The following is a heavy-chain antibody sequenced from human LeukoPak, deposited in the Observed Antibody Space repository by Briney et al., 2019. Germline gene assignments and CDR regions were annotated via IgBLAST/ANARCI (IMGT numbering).Heavy chain of an antibody. V-gene: IGHV3-74*01. CDR2: INSDGSST. D-gene: IGHD3-3*01. CDR3: ANSDHDFWSGYSGDY. CDR1: GFTFSSYW. J-gene: IGHJ4*02. Sequence: GGSLRLSCAASGFTFSSYWMHWVRQAPGKGLVWVSRINSDGSSTSYADSVKGRFTISRDNAKNTLYLQMNSLRAEDTAVYYCANSDHDFWSGYSGDYWGQGTLMTVSS.